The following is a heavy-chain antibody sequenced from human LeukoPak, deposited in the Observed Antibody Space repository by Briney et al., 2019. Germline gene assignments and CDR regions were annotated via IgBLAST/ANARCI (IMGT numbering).Heavy chain of an antibody. V-gene: IGHV1-2*02. J-gene: IGHJ5*02. Sequence: ASVKVSCKASGYTFTGYYMHWVRQAPGQGLEWMGWINPNSGGTNYAQKFRGRVTMTRDTSIGTAYMELSRLRSDDTAVYYCARAILVRGVIITPGRYNWFDPWGQGTLVTVSS. D-gene: IGHD3-10*01. CDR2: INPNSGGT. CDR3: ARAILVRGVIITPGRYNWFDP. CDR1: GYTFTGYY.